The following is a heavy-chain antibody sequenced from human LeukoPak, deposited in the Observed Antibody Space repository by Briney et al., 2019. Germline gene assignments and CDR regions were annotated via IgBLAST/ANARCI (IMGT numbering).Heavy chain of an antibody. CDR2: IYHSGST. CDR3: ARAERQQLAPFDY. CDR1: GYSISSTYY. J-gene: IGHJ4*02. Sequence: SSETLSLTCTVSGYSISSTYYWGWIRQPPGKGLEWIGSIYHSGSTYYNPSLKSRVTISVDTSKNQFSLKLSSVTAADTAVYYCARAERQQLAPFDYWGQGTLVTVSS. D-gene: IGHD6-13*01. V-gene: IGHV4-38-2*02.